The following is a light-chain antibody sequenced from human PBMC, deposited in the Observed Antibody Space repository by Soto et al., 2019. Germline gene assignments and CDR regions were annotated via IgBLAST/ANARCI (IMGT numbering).Light chain of an antibody. Sequence: SQMTQYPYTLSASVGDRVTITCRASQSISSWLAWYQQKPGKAPKLLIYAASSLQSGVPSRFSGSGSGTDFTLTISSLQPEDFATYYCLLDFSYFWAFGQGTKVDIK. CDR1: QSISSW. V-gene: IGKV1-5*01. J-gene: IGKJ1*01. CDR2: AAS. CDR3: LLDFSYFWA.